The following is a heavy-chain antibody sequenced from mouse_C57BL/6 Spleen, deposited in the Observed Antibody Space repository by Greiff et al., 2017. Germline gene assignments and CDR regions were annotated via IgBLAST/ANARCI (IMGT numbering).Heavy chain of an antibody. V-gene: IGHV1-64*01. CDR1: GYTFTSYW. D-gene: IGHD2-5*01. Sequence: VQLQQPGAELVKPGASVKLSCKASGYTFTSYWMHWVKQRPGQGLEWIGMIHPNSGSTNYNEKFKSKATLTVDKSSSTAYMQLSSLTSEDSAVYYCAIYYSNSYYYAMDYWGQGTSVTVSS. J-gene: IGHJ4*01. CDR3: AIYYSNSYYYAMDY. CDR2: IHPNSGST.